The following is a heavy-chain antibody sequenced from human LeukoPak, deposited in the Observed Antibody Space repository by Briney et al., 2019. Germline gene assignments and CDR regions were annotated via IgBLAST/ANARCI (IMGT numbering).Heavy chain of an antibody. J-gene: IGHJ6*03. D-gene: IGHD2-2*01. V-gene: IGHV3-23*01. Sequence: GGSLRLSCAASGFTFDSYAMTWVRQAPGKGLGWVSSISGGGGITNYADSVKGRFTISRDNSKYTLFLQMNNLRAEDTAVYYCAKYGVDCSSTSCYPLYYMDVWGKGTTVTVSS. CDR2: ISGGGGIT. CDR3: AKYGVDCSSTSCYPLYYMDV. CDR1: GFTFDSYA.